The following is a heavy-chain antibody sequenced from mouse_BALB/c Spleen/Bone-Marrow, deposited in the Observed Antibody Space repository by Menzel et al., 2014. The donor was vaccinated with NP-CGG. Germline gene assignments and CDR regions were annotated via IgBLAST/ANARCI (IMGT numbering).Heavy chain of an antibody. V-gene: IGHV5-6-3*01. CDR3: ARGNYGNYVDYFDY. CDR2: INSNGGST. J-gene: IGHJ2*01. CDR1: GFTFSSYG. Sequence: EVNVVESGGGLVQLGGSLKLSCAASGFTFSSYGMSWVRQTPAKRRGLVASINSNGGSTYYPDSVKGRFTISRDNAKKTLSLQMSSLKSEDTAVYYCARGNYGNYVDYFDYWGQGTTLTVSS. D-gene: IGHD2-1*01.